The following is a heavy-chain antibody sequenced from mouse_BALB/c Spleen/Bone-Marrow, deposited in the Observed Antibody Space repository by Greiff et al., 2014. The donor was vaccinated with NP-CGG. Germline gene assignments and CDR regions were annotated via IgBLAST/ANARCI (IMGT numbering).Heavy chain of an antibody. J-gene: IGHJ4*01. Sequence: EVKLVESGGGLVKPGESLKFSCAASGITVSSYTMSWVRQTPEKRLEWVASITGGGTTYYPDSVKGGFTISRDNARNILYLQVSSLRSEDTAIYYCARHYGYVDAMDYWGQGTSVTVSS. CDR2: ITGGGTT. V-gene: IGHV5-6-5*01. CDR1: GITVSSYT. D-gene: IGHD1-2*01. CDR3: ARHYGYVDAMDY.